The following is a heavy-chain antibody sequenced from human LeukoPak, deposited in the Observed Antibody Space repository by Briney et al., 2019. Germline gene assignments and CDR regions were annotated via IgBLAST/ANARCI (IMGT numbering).Heavy chain of an antibody. Sequence: SETLSLTCTFSGGSISSSSYYWGWIRQPPGKGLEWIGRIYYSGSTYYNPSLKSRVTISVDTSKNQFSLKLSSVTAADTAVYYCARVGVEQWLEYNWFDPWGQGTLVTVSS. V-gene: IGHV4-39*07. D-gene: IGHD6-19*01. J-gene: IGHJ5*02. CDR3: ARVGVEQWLEYNWFDP. CDR2: IYYSGST. CDR1: GGSISSSSYY.